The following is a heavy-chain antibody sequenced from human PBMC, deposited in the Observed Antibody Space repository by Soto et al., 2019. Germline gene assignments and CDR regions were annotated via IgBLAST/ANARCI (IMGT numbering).Heavy chain of an antibody. Sequence: NPSETMSLRCTVSGGSISSSSYYWGWIRQHPGKGLEWIGNIYYSGSTYYNPSLKSRVTISVDTSKNQFSLKLSSVTAADTAVYYCARLPQWLGLDYWGQGTLVTVSS. CDR1: GGSISSSSYY. D-gene: IGHD6-19*01. CDR2: IYYSGST. V-gene: IGHV4-31*03. J-gene: IGHJ4*02. CDR3: ARLPQWLGLDY.